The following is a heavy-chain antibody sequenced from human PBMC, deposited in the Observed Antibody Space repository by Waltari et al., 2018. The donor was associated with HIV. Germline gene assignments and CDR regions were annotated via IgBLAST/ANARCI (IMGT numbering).Heavy chain of an antibody. D-gene: IGHD3-3*01. V-gene: IGHV3-74*01. CDR1: GVTFSSYW. CDR2: IDTDGSTT. CDR3: ARDVAGRGGY. Sequence: EVQLVESVGDLVQPGGSLRLSCSASGVTFSSYWMHWVHQAPGKGLVWVSRIDTDGSTTTYADSVKGRFTISRDNAKNILYLQMNSLRVEDTAVYYCARDVAGRGGYWGQGTLVSVSS. J-gene: IGHJ4*02.